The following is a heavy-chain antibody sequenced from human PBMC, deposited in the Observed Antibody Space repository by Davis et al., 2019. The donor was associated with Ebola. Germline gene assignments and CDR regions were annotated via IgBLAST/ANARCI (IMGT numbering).Heavy chain of an antibody. J-gene: IGHJ4*02. CDR2: IYHSGST. V-gene: IGHV4-38-2*02. CDR1: GYSISSGYY. D-gene: IGHD6-13*01. CDR3: AGRGRASSEGGTVY. Sequence: MPSETLSLTCTVSGYSISSGYYWGWIRQPPGKGLEWIGSIYHSGSTYYNPSLKSRVTISVDTSKNQFSLKLSSVTAADTAVYYCAGRGRASSEGGTVYWGQGTLVIVSS.